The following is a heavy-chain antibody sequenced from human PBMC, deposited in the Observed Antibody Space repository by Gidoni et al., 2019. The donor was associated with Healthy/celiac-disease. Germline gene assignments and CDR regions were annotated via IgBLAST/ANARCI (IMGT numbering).Heavy chain of an antibody. CDR2: IKQDGSEK. J-gene: IGHJ2*01. V-gene: IGHV3-7*01. CDR1: GFTFSRYW. Sequence: EVQLVESGGGLVQPGGSLRLSCAASGFTFSRYWMSWVRQAPGKGLEWVANIKQDGSEKYYVDSVKGRFTISRDNAKNSLYLQMNSLRAEDTAVYYCARREVGMVRGVPSRWSQFDLWGRGTLVTVSS. CDR3: ARREVGMVRGVPSRWSQFDL. D-gene: IGHD3-10*01.